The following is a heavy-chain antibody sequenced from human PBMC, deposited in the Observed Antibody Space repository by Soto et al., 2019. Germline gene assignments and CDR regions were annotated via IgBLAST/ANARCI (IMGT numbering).Heavy chain of an antibody. CDR2: IFPGDSDI. CDR3: GRLEIGGCGGGRCFTFYHYCEMDV. J-gene: IGHJ6*02. Sequence: PGESLKISCKVSGYSFSDYWIGWVRQMPGKGLEWMGIIFPGDSDIKYSPSFQGQVIISADKSISTAHLQWSSLEASDTGTYYCGRLEIGGCGGGRCFTFYHYCEMDVGGQGTTVPVS. D-gene: IGHD3-16*01. V-gene: IGHV5-51*01. CDR1: GYSFSDYW.